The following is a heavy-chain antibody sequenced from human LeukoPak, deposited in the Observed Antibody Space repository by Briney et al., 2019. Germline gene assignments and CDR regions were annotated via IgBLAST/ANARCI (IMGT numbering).Heavy chain of an antibody. J-gene: IGHJ4*02. Sequence: KPSETLSLTCTVSGGSVSTSNYYWGWIRQPPEKGLEWIGSIYYTGSTYYNPSLKSRVIISKDTSKNQFSLKLNSVTAADTAVYYCARVETPVTTTPPFDHWSQGTLVTVSS. V-gene: IGHV4-39*01. CDR2: IYYTGST. D-gene: IGHD4-17*01. CDR3: ARVETPVTTTPPFDH. CDR1: GGSVSTSNYY.